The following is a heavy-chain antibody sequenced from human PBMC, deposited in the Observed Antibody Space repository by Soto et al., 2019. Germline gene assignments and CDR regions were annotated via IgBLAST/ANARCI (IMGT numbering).Heavy chain of an antibody. CDR3: ARDGITGTRWGAFDI. D-gene: IGHD1-7*01. V-gene: IGHV3-30-3*01. J-gene: IGHJ3*02. Sequence: QVQLVESGGGVVQPGRSLRLSCAASGFTFSSYAMHWVRQAPGKGLEWVAVISYDGSNKYYADSVKGRFTISRDNSKNTLYLQMNSLRAEDTAVYYCARDGITGTRWGAFDIWGQGTMVTVSS. CDR2: ISYDGSNK. CDR1: GFTFSSYA.